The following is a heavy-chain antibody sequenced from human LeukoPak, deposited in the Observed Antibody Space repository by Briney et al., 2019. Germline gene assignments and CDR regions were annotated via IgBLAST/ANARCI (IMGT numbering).Heavy chain of an antibody. V-gene: IGHV3-7*01. CDR2: IKQDGSEK. CDR1: GFTFSSYW. Sequence: GGSLRLSCVASGFTFSSYWMSWVRQAPGKGLEWVANIKQDGSEKYYVDSVKGRFTISRDNAKNSLYLQMNSLRAEDTAVYYCARVGYCSGGSCYGTEYFQHWGQGTLVTVSS. CDR3: ARVGYCSGGSCYGTEYFQH. J-gene: IGHJ1*01. D-gene: IGHD2-15*01.